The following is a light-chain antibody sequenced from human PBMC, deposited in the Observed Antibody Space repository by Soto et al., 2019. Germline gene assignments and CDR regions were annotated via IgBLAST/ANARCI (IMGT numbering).Light chain of an antibody. V-gene: IGKV1-6*01. J-gene: IGKJ2*01. CDR2: AAS. Sequence: AIQMTQSPSSLSASVGDRVTITCRASQGIGNDLGWYQQKPGKAPNVQIYAASSLQSGVPSRLSGSGSGTDFTLTISSLQPEDFATYYCLQDYNYPYTFGQGTKLEIK. CDR3: LQDYNYPYT. CDR1: QGIGND.